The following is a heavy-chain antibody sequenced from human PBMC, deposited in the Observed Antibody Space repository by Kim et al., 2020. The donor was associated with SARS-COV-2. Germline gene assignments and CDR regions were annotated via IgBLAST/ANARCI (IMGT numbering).Heavy chain of an antibody. Sequence: ADSVKGRFTISRDNSKNTLYLQMSSLRAEDTAVYYCAKDLSTSPSEWGYWGQGTLVTVSS. D-gene: IGHD1-26*01. J-gene: IGHJ4*02. V-gene: IGHV3-23*01. CDR3: AKDLSTSPSEWGY.